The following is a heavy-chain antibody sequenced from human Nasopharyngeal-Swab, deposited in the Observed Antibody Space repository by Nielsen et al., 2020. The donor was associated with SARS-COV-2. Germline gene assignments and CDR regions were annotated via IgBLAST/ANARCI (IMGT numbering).Heavy chain of an antibody. CDR1: GYTFTSYG. D-gene: IGHD2-2*01. CDR2: ISAYNGNT. CDR3: ARDRIVVVPAAIPHAEAYDDEGREG. J-gene: IGHJ6*03. V-gene: IGHV1-18*01. Sequence: ASVKVSCKASGYTFTSYGISWVRQAPGQGLEWMGWISAYNGNTNYAQKLQGRVTMTTDTSTSTAYMELRSLRSDDTAVYYCARDRIVVVPAAIPHAEAYDDEGREGGGKG.